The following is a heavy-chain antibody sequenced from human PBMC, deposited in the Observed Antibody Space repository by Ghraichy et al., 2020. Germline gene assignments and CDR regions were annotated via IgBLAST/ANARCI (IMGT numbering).Heavy chain of an antibody. CDR3: ARDQEWRASSSGFDT. CDR1: GDSLNNYY. Sequence: ESLNISCTVSGDSLNNYYWSWIRQAPGKGLEWIGSIYHNGRTKYNPSLKSRVTMSVDTSKNQFSLSLTSVTAADTAVFYCARDQEWRASSSGFDTWCQGTLVSVSP. V-gene: IGHV4-59*01. J-gene: IGHJ5*02. D-gene: IGHD2-2*01. CDR2: IYHNGRT.